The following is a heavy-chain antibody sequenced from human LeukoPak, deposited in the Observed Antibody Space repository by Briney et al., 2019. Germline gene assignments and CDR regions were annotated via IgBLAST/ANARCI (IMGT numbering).Heavy chain of an antibody. CDR1: GGSVSSGSYY. J-gene: IGHJ5*02. D-gene: IGHD2-2*01. V-gene: IGHV4-61*01. CDR2: IYYSGST. CDR3: ARDRGGYQLPDYVYSWFDP. Sequence: SETLSLTCTVSGGSVSSGSYYWSWIRQPPGKGLEWIGYIYYSGSTNYNPSLKSRVTISVDTSKNQFSLKLSSVTAADTAVYYCARDRGGYQLPDYVYSWFDPWGQGTLVTVSS.